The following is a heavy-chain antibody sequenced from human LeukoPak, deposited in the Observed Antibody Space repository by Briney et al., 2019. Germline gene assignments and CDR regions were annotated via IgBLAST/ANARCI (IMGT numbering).Heavy chain of an antibody. J-gene: IGHJ4*02. CDR3: AKGNIRRSFDY. D-gene: IGHD4-23*01. V-gene: IGHV3-23*01. CDR1: GFTFSSYG. Sequence: AGGSLRLSCAASGFTFSSYGMSWVRQAPGKVLEWVSAISGSGGSTYYADSVKGRFTISRDNSKNTLYLQMNSLRAEDTAVYYCAKGNIRRSFDYWGQGTLVTVSS. CDR2: ISGSGGST.